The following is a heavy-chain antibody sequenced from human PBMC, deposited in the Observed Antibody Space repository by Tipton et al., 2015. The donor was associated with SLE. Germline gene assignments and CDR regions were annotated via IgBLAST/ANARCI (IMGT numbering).Heavy chain of an antibody. J-gene: IGHJ4*02. CDR2: IYYSGST. V-gene: IGHV4-59*11. CDR3: AALTYYYDSSGSGACRY. CDR1: GGSISSHY. Sequence: TLSLTCTVSGGSISSHYWSWIRQPPGKGLEWIGYIYYSGSTNYNPSLKSRVTISVDTSKNQFSLKLSSVTAADTAVYYCAALTYYYDSSGSGACRYWGQGTLVTVSS. D-gene: IGHD3-22*01.